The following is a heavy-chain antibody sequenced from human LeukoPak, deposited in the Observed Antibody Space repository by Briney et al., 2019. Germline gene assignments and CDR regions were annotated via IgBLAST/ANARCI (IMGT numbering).Heavy chain of an antibody. CDR2: IRYDGSNK. J-gene: IGHJ4*02. V-gene: IGHV3-30*02. CDR1: GFTFSSYG. D-gene: IGHD2-21*02. Sequence: GGSLRLSCAASGFTFSSYGMHWVRQAPGKGLEWVAFIRYDGSNKYYADSVKGRFTISRDNSKNTLYLQMNSLRAEDTAVYYCARWFVVVTAMGFDYWGQGTLVTVSS. CDR3: ARWFVVVTAMGFDY.